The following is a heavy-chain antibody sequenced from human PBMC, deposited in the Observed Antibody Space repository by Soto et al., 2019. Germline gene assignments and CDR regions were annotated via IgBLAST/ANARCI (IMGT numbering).Heavy chain of an antibody. Sequence: QVQLEQSAPEVKKPGASVKVSCKASGYTFTTYGISWVRQAPGQGLVWLGWINIHNGNTNYAQNLQGRVIMTADTSTSTAYMELRSLISDDTAIYYCTREGSAPYYYYSMDAWGQGTTVTVSS. CDR2: INIHNGNT. J-gene: IGHJ6*02. D-gene: IGHD3-10*01. CDR3: TREGSAPYYYYSMDA. V-gene: IGHV1-18*01. CDR1: GYTFTTYG.